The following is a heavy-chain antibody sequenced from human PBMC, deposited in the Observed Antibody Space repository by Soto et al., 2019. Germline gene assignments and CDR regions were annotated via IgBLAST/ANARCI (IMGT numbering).Heavy chain of an antibody. CDR3: ARSYYGSGSYRGGVDY. V-gene: IGHV3-33*01. Sequence: QVQLVESGGGVVQPGRSLRLSCAASGFTFSSYGMHWVRQAPGKGLEWVAVIWYDGSNKYYADSVKGRFTISRDNSKNTLYLQMNSLRAEDTAVYYCARSYYGSGSYRGGVDYWGQGTLVTVSS. CDR1: GFTFSSYG. J-gene: IGHJ4*02. CDR2: IWYDGSNK. D-gene: IGHD3-10*01.